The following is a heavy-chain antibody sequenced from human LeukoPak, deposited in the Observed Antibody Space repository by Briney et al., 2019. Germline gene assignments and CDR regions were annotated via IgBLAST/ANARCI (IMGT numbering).Heavy chain of an antibody. CDR1: GESFTDYY. Sequence: SETLSLTCAVSGESFTDYYWIWIRQFPGKGLEWIGEMTHSGATNYNPSLKSRVTISVDTSKNQFSLKLSSVTAADTAVYYCARELKLRWFDPWGQGTLVTVSS. CDR3: ARELKLRWFDP. J-gene: IGHJ5*02. CDR2: MTHSGAT. V-gene: IGHV4-34*09. D-gene: IGHD4-17*01.